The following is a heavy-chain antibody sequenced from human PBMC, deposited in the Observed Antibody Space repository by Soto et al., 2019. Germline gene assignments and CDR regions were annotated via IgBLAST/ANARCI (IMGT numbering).Heavy chain of an antibody. V-gene: IGHV3-7*01. J-gene: IGHJ4*02. D-gene: IGHD2-15*01. Sequence: LRLSCAASGFTFSNYWMNWVRQAPGKGLEWVATIKQDGSEKYYVDSVRGRFTISRDNAKNSLFLQMNSLRAEDTAVYYCARDRVDCSGGTCYVCCFDCWGQGTLVNVSS. CDR1: GFTFSNYW. CDR2: IKQDGSEK. CDR3: ARDRVDCSGGTCYVCCFDC.